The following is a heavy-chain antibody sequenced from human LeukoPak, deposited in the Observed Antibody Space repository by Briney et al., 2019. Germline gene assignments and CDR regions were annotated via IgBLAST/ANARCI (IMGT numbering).Heavy chain of an antibody. Sequence: PGRSLRLSCAASGFTFSSYGMHWVRQAPGKGLEWVAVISYDGSNKYYADSVKGRFTISRDNSKNTLYLQMNSLRAEDTAVYYCTRDPRRLDYCRRGTLISVSS. CDR3: TRDPRRLDY. CDR2: ISYDGSNK. J-gene: IGHJ4*02. CDR1: GFTFSSYG. V-gene: IGHV3-30*03.